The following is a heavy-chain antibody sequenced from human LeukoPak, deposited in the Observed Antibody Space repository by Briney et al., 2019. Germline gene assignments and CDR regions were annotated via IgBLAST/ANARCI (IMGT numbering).Heavy chain of an antibody. D-gene: IGHD2-8*01. CDR1: GESFSGYY. Sequence: SETLSLTCAVYGESFSGYYWSWIRQPPGKGLEWIGEINHSGSTNYNPSLKSRVTISVDTSKNQFSLKLSSVTAADTAVYYCARGGVKGVLMVYATNWFDPWGQGTLVTVSS. V-gene: IGHV4-34*01. J-gene: IGHJ5*02. CDR3: ARGGVKGVLMVYATNWFDP. CDR2: INHSGST.